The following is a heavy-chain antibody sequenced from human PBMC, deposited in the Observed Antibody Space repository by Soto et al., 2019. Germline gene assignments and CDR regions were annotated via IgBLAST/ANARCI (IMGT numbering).Heavy chain of an antibody. D-gene: IGHD3-22*01. J-gene: IGHJ6*02. CDR3: AGGRIVVVGSRAYYGMDV. V-gene: IGHV1-69*01. Sequence: QVHLLLQSGAEVKKPVSSVKVSCKASGGTPSNSAISWVRQAPGQGLEWMGGIIPVFGRVKYAQNFKGRVTITADESTNIAYMELSGLRPEDTAVYYCAGGRIVVVGSRAYYGMDVWGQVHTVTVSS. CDR2: IIPVFGRV. CDR1: GGTPSNSA.